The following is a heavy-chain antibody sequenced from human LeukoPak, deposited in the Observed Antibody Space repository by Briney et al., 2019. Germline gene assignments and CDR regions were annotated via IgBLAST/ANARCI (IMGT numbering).Heavy chain of an antibody. J-gene: IGHJ4*02. CDR2: INSDGRDR. Sequence: GGSLRLSCAASGFTFSNYYVHWVRQPPGKGLVWVSRINSDGRDRGYVDSVKGRFTISRDNAKNSLYLQMNSLRAEDTALYYCAKDMRYSSSWLDYWGQGTLVTVSS. V-gene: IGHV3-74*01. CDR3: AKDMRYSSSWLDY. D-gene: IGHD6-13*01. CDR1: GFTFSNYY.